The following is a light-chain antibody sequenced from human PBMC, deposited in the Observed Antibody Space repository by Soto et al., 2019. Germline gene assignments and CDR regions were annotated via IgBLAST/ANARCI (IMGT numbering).Light chain of an antibody. CDR1: QSLTTNF. CDR2: GPS. V-gene: IGKV3-20*01. Sequence: EIVLTQSPATLSLSPGERATLSCRASQSLTTNFLDWYQQKPGQATRLLIYGPSSRAPGCPGRFSGDGAGTDFTLTIIGLEPEDFAAYFCQQYYSSQFRFGGGTKVEI. CDR3: QQYYSSQFR. J-gene: IGKJ4*01.